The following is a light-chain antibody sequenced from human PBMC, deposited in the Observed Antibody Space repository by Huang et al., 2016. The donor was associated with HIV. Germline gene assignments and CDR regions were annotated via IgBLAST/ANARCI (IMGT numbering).Light chain of an antibody. CDR3: QQYDNWPLT. J-gene: IGKJ5*01. CDR2: GAP. V-gene: IGKV3-15*01. Sequence: ESVMTQPPATVSVAPGERVTLSCRASHSVSSNLAGYQQKPGQAPRLLSHGAPTRATGIPARFSGSGSGKEFTLAISSLQSEDSGVYFCQQYDNWPLTFGQGTRLEIK. CDR1: HSVSSN.